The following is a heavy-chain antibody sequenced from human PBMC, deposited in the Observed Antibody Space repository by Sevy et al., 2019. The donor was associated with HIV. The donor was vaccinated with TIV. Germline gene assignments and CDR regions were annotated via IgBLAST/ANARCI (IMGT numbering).Heavy chain of an antibody. CDR3: GRASGPTVGAYFDS. V-gene: IGHV1-2*06. Sequence: ASVKVSRKASGYSYSAYFLHWVRQAPAQGLAWMGRISRNSGGTVYAQKFRGRVTMTRDTSSTTAYMELTMLKSDDTALYYCGRASGPTVGAYFDSWGQGALVTVSS. CDR2: ISRNSGGT. CDR1: GYSYSAYF. D-gene: IGHD3-10*01. J-gene: IGHJ4*02.